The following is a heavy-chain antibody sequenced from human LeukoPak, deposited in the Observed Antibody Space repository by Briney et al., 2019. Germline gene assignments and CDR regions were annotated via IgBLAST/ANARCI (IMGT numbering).Heavy chain of an antibody. J-gene: IGHJ4*02. D-gene: IGHD3-10*01. CDR2: IYSGGST. Sequence: GGSLRLSCAASGFTVSSNNMSWVRQAPGKGLEWVSVIYSGGSTYYADSVKGRFTISRDNSKNTLYLQMNSLRAEDTAVYYCARAPYGSGSYYNVGGQGTLVTVSS. V-gene: IGHV3-66*01. CDR3: ARAPYGSGSYYNV. CDR1: GFTVSSNN.